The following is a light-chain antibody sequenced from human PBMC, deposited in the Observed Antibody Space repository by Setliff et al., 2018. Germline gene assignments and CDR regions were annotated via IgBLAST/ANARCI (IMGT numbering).Light chain of an antibody. CDR2: DVR. CDR3: CSYTGFSYV. CDR1: SSDVGGYNY. J-gene: IGLJ1*01. Sequence: QSALAQPRSVSGSPGQSVTISCTGTSSDVGGYNYVSWYQQHPGKVPKLMIYDVRKRPSGVPDRFSGSKSGNTASLTISGLQAEDEADYYCCSYTGFSYVFGSGTKVTVL. V-gene: IGLV2-11*01.